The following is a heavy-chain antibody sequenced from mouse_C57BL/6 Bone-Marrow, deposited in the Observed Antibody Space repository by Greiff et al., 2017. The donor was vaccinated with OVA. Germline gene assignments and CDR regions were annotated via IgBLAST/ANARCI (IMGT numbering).Heavy chain of an antibody. V-gene: IGHV1-80*01. J-gene: IGHJ2*01. Sequence: QVQLQQSGAELVKPGASVKISCKASGYAFSSYWMNWVKQRPGKGLEWIGQISPGDGDTNYNGKFKDKATLTADKSSSTAYMQLSSLTSEDSAVYFCARFYYYGSSFYYFDYWGQGTTLTVSS. CDR2: ISPGDGDT. CDR1: GYAFSSYW. CDR3: ARFYYYGSSFYYFDY. D-gene: IGHD1-1*01.